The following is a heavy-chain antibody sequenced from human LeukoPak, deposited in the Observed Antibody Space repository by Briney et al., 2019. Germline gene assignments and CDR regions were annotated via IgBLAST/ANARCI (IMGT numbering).Heavy chain of an antibody. CDR3: AKDVGGRWPLYYSDY. D-gene: IGHD2-21*02. CDR2: ISWNSGTI. Sequence: GGSLRLSCAASGFSIDDYAMHWVRQAPGKGLEWVSGISWNSGTIGYADSVKGRFTISRDNAKNSLYLQMNSLRAEDTALYYCAKDVGGRWPLYYSDYWGQGTLVTVSS. CDR1: GFSIDDYA. J-gene: IGHJ4*02. V-gene: IGHV3-9*01.